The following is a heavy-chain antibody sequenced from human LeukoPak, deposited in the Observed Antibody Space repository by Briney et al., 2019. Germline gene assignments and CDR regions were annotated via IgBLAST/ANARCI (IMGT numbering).Heavy chain of an antibody. J-gene: IGHJ4*02. Sequence: SEALSLTCTVSGGSINSDSDYWGWIRQPPGKGLELIGYIYYSGSTNYNPSLKSRVTISVDTSKNQFSLKLRSVTAADTAVYYCARVTGYMIEDYFDYWGQGTLVTVSS. CDR1: GGSINSDSDY. V-gene: IGHV4-61*01. D-gene: IGHD3-22*01. CDR2: IYYSGST. CDR3: ARVTGYMIEDYFDY.